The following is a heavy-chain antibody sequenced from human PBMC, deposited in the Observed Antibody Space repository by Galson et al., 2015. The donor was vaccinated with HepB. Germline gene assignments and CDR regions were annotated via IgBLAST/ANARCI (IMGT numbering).Heavy chain of an antibody. CDR2: INAGNGNT. CDR1: GYTFTNYA. CDR3: ARGPPGGFYDYFDY. Sequence: SVKVSCKASGYTFTNYAIHWVRQAPGQRLEWMGWINAGNGNTKYSQKFQDRVTITRDTSANTAYMELSSLRSEDTAVYYCARGPPGGFYDYFDYWGQGTLVTVSS. J-gene: IGHJ4*02. D-gene: IGHD3-16*01. V-gene: IGHV1-3*01.